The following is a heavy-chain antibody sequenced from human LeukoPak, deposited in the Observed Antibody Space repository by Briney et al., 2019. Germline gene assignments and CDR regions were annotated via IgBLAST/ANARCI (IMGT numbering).Heavy chain of an antibody. D-gene: IGHD1-20*01. CDR3: AKDYRRGITGTTNYFDY. V-gene: IGHV3-23*01. J-gene: IGHJ4*02. CDR1: GFTFNSYA. Sequence: GGSLRLSCAASGFTFNSYAMSWVRQAPGKGLEWVSAISGSGGSTYYADSVKGRFTISRDNSKNTLYLQMNSLRAEDTAVYYCAKDYRRGITGTTNYFDYWGQGTLVTVSS. CDR2: ISGSGGST.